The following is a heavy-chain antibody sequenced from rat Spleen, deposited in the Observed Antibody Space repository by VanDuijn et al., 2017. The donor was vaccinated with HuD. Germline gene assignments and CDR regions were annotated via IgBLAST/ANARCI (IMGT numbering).Heavy chain of an antibody. CDR2: ISTGGST. V-gene: IGHV5-25*01. J-gene: IGHJ2*01. Sequence: EVQLVESGGGFVQPGRSMKLSCAASGFTLSNFYMAWVRQAPTRGLEWVASISTGGSTYYPDSVKGRFTISRDNAKSTLYLQMNSLRSEDTATYYCARHGNYYSSYIHGYFDYWGQGVMVTVSS. CDR1: GFTLSNFY. D-gene: IGHD1-2*01. CDR3: ARHGNYYSSYIHGYFDY.